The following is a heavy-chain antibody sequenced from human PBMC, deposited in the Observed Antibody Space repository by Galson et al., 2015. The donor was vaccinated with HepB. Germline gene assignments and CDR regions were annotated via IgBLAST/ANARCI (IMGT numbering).Heavy chain of an antibody. CDR1: GYSFTSYW. CDR2: IDPSDSYT. V-gene: IGHV5-10-1*01. J-gene: IGHJ6*02. Sequence: QSGAEVKKPGESLRISCKGSGYSFTSYWISWVRQMPGKGLEWMGRIDPSDSYTNYSPSFQGHVTISADKSISTAYLQWSSLKASDTAMYYCARHREGYYPCLYYYGMDVWGQGTTVTVSS. D-gene: IGHD3-10*01. CDR3: ARHREGYYPCLYYYGMDV.